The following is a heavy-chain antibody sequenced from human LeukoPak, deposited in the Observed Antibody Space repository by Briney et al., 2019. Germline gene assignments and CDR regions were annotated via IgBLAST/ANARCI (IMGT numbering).Heavy chain of an antibody. Sequence: ASVKVSCKASGYSFTTYGFSWVRQAPGQGLEWMGWISAYNGDTNYAQRVQGRVTMTTDTSTSTAYMELRSLRSDDTAVYYCVRAGYCHGGRCYPGASDFWGQGTMVTVSP. J-gene: IGHJ3*01. D-gene: IGHD2-15*01. CDR3: VRAGYCHGGRCYPGASDF. CDR1: GYSFTTYG. CDR2: ISAYNGDT. V-gene: IGHV1-18*01.